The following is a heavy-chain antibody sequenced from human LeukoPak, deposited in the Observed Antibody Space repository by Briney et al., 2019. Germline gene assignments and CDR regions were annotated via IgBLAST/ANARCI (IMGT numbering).Heavy chain of an antibody. Sequence: ASVKVSCKASGYTFTSYGISWVRQAPGQGLEWMGWISAYNGNTNYAQKLQGRVTMTTDTSTSTAYMELRSLRSDDTAVYYCAREVEYYYDSSGYPFPFDYWGQGTLVTVSS. V-gene: IGHV1-18*01. CDR1: GYTFTSYG. CDR2: ISAYNGNT. D-gene: IGHD3-22*01. CDR3: AREVEYYYDSSGYPFPFDY. J-gene: IGHJ4*02.